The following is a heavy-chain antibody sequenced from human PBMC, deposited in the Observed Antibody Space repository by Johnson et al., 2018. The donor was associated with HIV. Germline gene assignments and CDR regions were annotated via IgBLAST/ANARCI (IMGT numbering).Heavy chain of an antibody. Sequence: VQLVESGGGVVQPGRSLRLSCAASGFTFSSYAMSWVRQAPGKGLEWVSDISGSGGNRYYGDSVKGRFTISRDNSKNALHLQMNSLTAEDTAVYYCARGAITMIRGVIAFDIWGQGTMVTVSS. J-gene: IGHJ3*02. CDR3: ARGAITMIRGVIAFDI. CDR2: ISGSGGNR. D-gene: IGHD3-10*01. CDR1: GFTFSSYA. V-gene: IGHV3-23*04.